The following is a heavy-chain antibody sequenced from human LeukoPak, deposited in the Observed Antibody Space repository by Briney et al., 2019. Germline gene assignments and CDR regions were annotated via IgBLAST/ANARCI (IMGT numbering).Heavy chain of an antibody. Sequence: SETLSLTCAVYGGSFSGYYWNWIRQPPGKGLEWIGEITHSGSTNYNPSLKSRVTISVDTSKNHFSLNLSSVTAADTAVYYCARPQRYSSGWWKNWFDPWGQGTLVTVSS. V-gene: IGHV4-34*01. CDR1: GGSFSGYY. CDR2: ITHSGST. J-gene: IGHJ5*02. CDR3: ARPQRYSSGWWKNWFDP. D-gene: IGHD6-19*01.